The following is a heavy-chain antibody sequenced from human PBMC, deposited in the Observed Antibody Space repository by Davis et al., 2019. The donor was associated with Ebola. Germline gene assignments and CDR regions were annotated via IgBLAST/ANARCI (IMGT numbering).Heavy chain of an antibody. J-gene: IGHJ4*02. CDR3: ARDLVGAAAGTNY. Sequence: SVKVSCKASEVTFSSYTISWVRQAPGHGLEWMGGIIPIFGSTNYAQNFQGRVTIAADESTSTAYMELSSLRSEDTAVYYCARDLVGAAAGTNYWGQGTLVTVSS. CDR2: IIPIFGST. V-gene: IGHV1-69*13. CDR1: EVTFSSYT. D-gene: IGHD6-13*01.